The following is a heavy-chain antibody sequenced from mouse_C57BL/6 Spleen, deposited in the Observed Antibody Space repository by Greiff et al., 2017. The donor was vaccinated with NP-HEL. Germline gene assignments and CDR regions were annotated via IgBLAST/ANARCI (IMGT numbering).Heavy chain of an antibody. D-gene: IGHD4-1*01. Sequence: EVQGVESGPELVKPGASVKIPCKASGYTFTDYNMDWVKQSHGKSLEWIGDINPNNGGTIYNQKFKGKATLTVDKSSSTAYMELRSLTSEDTAVYYCAVANWDRGFAYWGQGTLVTVSA. J-gene: IGHJ3*01. CDR3: AVANWDRGFAY. CDR2: INPNNGGT. CDR1: GYTFTDYN. V-gene: IGHV1-18*01.